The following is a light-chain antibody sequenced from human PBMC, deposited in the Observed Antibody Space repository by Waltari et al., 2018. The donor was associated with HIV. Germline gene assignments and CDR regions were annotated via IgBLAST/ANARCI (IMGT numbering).Light chain of an antibody. Sequence: EIVMTQSPATLSVSPGEGATLTCRASQSLSSNLAWYQQKPGQAPRLLIYGASTRATGTPARFSGSGYGTEFTLTINSLQSEDFAVYYCQQYNNWPPGTFGQGTKLDIK. J-gene: IGKJ2*02. CDR3: QQYNNWPPGT. CDR2: GAS. V-gene: IGKV3-15*01. CDR1: QSLSSN.